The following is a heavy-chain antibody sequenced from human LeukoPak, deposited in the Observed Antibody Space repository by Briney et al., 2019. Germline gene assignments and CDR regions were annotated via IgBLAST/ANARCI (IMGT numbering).Heavy chain of an antibody. J-gene: IGHJ5*02. Sequence: GGSLRLSCAASGFSFSSYGMTWVRQAPGKGLEWVSSITFGSSYIYYADSVKGRFTISRDDAKNSLYLHMNNLRADDTAVYYCARSYSTSWFSLYYFETWGQGTLVTVSS. CDR2: ITFGSSYI. V-gene: IGHV3-21*01. CDR3: ARSYSTSWFSLYYFET. CDR1: GFSFSSYG. D-gene: IGHD6-13*01.